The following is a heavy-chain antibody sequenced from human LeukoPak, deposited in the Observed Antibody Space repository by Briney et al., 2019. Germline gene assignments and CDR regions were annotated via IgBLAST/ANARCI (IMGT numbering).Heavy chain of an antibody. D-gene: IGHD3-16*02. CDR2: ISSSSSYI. Sequence: KAGGSLRLSCAASGFTFSSYSMNWVRQAPGKGLEWVSSISSSSSYIYYADSVKGRFTISRDNAKNSLYLQMNSLRAEDTAVYYCARDSPGVLGYDYAWGSYRPFDPWGQGTLVTVSS. V-gene: IGHV3-21*01. J-gene: IGHJ5*02. CDR1: GFTFSSYS. CDR3: ARDSPGVLGYDYAWGSYRPFDP.